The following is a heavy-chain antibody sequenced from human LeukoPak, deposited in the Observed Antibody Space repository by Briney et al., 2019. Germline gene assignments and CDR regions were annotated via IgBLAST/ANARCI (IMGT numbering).Heavy chain of an antibody. D-gene: IGHD1-26*01. CDR3: ARASGSYYDRYYFDY. V-gene: IGHV4-34*01. CDR2: IKHSGST. J-gene: IGHJ4*02. Sequence: PSETLSLTCAVYGGSFSGYYWSWIRQPPGKGLEWIGEIKHSGSTNYNPSLKSRVTISVDTSKNQFSLKLSSVTAADTAVYYCARASGSYYDRYYFDYWGQGTLVTVSS. CDR1: GGSFSGYY.